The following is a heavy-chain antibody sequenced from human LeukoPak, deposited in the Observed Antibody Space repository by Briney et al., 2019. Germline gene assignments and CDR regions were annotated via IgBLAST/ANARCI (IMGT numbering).Heavy chain of an antibody. CDR2: ISGSGANT. J-gene: IGHJ4*02. CDR1: GFTFSSYA. V-gene: IGHV3-23*01. Sequence: GGSLRLSCAASGFTFSSYAMSWVRQAPGKGLEWVSAISGSGANTYYADSVKGRFTLSRDNSKNTLYLQMNSLRAEDTAVYYCAKDQICSYCFDYWGQGTLVTVSS. CDR3: AKDQICSYCFDY. D-gene: IGHD5-18*01.